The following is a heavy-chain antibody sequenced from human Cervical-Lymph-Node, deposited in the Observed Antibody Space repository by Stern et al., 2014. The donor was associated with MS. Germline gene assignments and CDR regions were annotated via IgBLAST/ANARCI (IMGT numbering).Heavy chain of an antibody. J-gene: IGHJ6*02. CDR3: ASPRGIGTVGAVNYFYGLDV. V-gene: IGHV3-73*01. CDR2: IRSRGKNYAT. D-gene: IGHD4/OR15-4a*01. Sequence: EVQLVESGGGLVQPGGSLKLSCAASGLSFSGAVIHWVRQASGKGLQWVGHIRSRGKNYATTYAESVKGRFNISRDDSENTAYLQMDSLKTDDTAVYYCASPRGIGTVGAVNYFYGLDVWGQGTTVIVSS. CDR1: GLSFSGAV.